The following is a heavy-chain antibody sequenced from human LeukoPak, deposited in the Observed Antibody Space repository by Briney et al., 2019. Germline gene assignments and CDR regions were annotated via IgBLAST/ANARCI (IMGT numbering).Heavy chain of an antibody. V-gene: IGHV3-30-3*01. CDR1: GFTFRNYW. CDR3: AREDSGSYQPHPHFDY. Sequence: GGSLRLSCAASGFTFRNYWMSWVRQAPGKGLEWVAVISYDGSNKYYADSVKGRFTISRDNSKNTLYLQMNSLRAEDTAVYYCAREDSGSYQPHPHFDYWGQGTLVTVSS. CDR2: ISYDGSNK. D-gene: IGHD1-26*01. J-gene: IGHJ4*02.